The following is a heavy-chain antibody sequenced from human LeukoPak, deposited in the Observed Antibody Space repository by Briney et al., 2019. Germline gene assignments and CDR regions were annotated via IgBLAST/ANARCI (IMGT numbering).Heavy chain of an antibody. CDR1: GGSFSGYY. Sequence: PSETLSLTCAVYGGSFSGYYWSWIRQPPGKGLEWIGEINHSGGTNYNPSLKSRVTISVDTSKNQFSLKLSSVTAADTAVYYCARDLPLLYSSSWYTFYYYGMDVWGQGTTVTVSS. J-gene: IGHJ6*02. V-gene: IGHV4-34*01. CDR3: ARDLPLLYSSSWYTFYYYGMDV. D-gene: IGHD6-13*01. CDR2: INHSGGT.